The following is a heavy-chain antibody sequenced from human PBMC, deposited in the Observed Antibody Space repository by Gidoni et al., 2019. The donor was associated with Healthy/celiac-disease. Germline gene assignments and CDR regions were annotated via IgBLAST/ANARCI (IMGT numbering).Heavy chain of an antibody. V-gene: IGHV1-69*04. CDR3: ARVWFGGGWFDP. CDR1: GGTFSSYA. Sequence: QVQLVQSGAEVKKPGSSVKVSCKASGGTFSSYAISWVRQAPGQGLEWMGRIIPILGIANYAQKFQGRVTITADKSTSTAYMELSSLRSEDTAVYYCARVWFGGGWFDPWGQGTLVTVSS. J-gene: IGHJ5*02. CDR2: IIPILGIA. D-gene: IGHD3-10*01.